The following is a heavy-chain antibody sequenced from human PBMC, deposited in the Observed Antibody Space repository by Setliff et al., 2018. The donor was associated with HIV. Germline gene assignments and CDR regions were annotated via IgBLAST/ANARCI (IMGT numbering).Heavy chain of an antibody. CDR3: ARDGRAVTSLMVVVSLKNGMDV. CDR2: VDPSGGST. CDR1: GYIFTSYY. J-gene: IGHJ6*02. D-gene: IGHD3-22*01. Sequence: ASVKVSCKASGYIFTSYYMHWLRQVPEQGLEWMGIVDPSGGSTHYAQKFEGRVTMTRDTSTSTFHMELSSLTPEDRAIYYCARDGRAVTSLMVVVSLKNGMDVWGQGTTVTVSS. V-gene: IGHV1-46*01.